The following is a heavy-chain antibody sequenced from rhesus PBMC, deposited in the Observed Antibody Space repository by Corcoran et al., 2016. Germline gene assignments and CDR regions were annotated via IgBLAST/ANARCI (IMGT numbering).Heavy chain of an antibody. Sequence: QVQLQESGPGLVKPSETLSLTCAVSGGSISSSYYYWSWIRQAPGKGLEWIGYIAYSGSTSYSPSLKSRVTISRDTSKNRFSLKLSSVTAADTAVYYCARRSSGWYPLFDYWGQGVLVTVSS. J-gene: IGHJ4*01. V-gene: IGHV4-122*02. CDR2: IAYSGST. D-gene: IGHD6-31*01. CDR3: ARRSSGWYPLFDY. CDR1: GGSISSSYYY.